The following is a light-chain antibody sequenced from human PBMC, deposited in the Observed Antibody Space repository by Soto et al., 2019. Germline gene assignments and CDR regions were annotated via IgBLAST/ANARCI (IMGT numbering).Light chain of an antibody. V-gene: IGKV3-15*01. J-gene: IGKJ5*01. CDR3: QQYNKWPPIT. Sequence: EIVMTQSPATLSVSPGERATLSCRASQSVTTNLAWYQQKPGQAPRLLIYETSTRATGIPARFSGSGSGTDFTLTISSLQSEDFAVYYCQQYNKWPPITFGQGTRLEIK. CDR2: ETS. CDR1: QSVTTN.